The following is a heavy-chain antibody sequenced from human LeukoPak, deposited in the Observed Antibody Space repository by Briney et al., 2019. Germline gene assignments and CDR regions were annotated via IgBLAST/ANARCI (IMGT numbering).Heavy chain of an antibody. V-gene: IGHV4-38-2*02. CDR3: ARVLAVARRRTFDP. CDR1: GYSISSGYY. CDR2: IYHSGIT. J-gene: IGHJ5*02. Sequence: SETLSLTCTVSGYSISSGYYWGWIRQPPGKGLEWIGSIYHSGITYHNPSLKSRVTISVDTSKNQFSLKLTSVTAADTAVYYCARVLAVARRRTFDPWGQGTLVTVSS. D-gene: IGHD6-19*01.